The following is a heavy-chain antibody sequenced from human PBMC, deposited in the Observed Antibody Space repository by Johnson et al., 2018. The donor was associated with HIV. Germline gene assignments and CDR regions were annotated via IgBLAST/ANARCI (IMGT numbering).Heavy chain of an antibody. J-gene: IGHJ3*02. CDR1: GFTFSRFA. V-gene: IGHV3-30-3*01. CDR3: AKDMWGAARGAFDI. Sequence: QVQLVESGGGVVQPGRSLRLSCAASGFTFSRFAIHWVRQAPGKGLEWVAVISYDGSNKYYTDSVKGRFTISRDNAKNSLYLQMNSLRAEDTAVYSCAKDMWGAARGAFDIWGQGTMVTVSS. D-gene: IGHD6-6*01. CDR2: ISYDGSNK.